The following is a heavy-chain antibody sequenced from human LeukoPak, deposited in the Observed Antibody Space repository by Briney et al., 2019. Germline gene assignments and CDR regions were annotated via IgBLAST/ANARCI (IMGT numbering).Heavy chain of an antibody. CDR2: IYYSGST. D-gene: IGHD1-26*01. Sequence: KSSETLSLTCSVSGGSIRSSNYYWGGIRQPPGKGLEWIGSIYYSGSTYYNPSLKSRVTISVDTSKHQFSLKLSSVTAADTAVYYCVRQDWLGATRYYYYYMDVWGKGTTVTISS. V-gene: IGHV4-39*01. J-gene: IGHJ6*03. CDR3: VRQDWLGATRYYYYYMDV. CDR1: GGSIRSSNYY.